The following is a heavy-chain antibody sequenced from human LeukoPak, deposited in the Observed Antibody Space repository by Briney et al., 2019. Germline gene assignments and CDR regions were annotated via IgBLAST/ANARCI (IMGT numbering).Heavy chain of an antibody. J-gene: IGHJ3*02. V-gene: IGHV3-23*01. CDR3: AKSIYDSSGYYTGYDAFDI. CDR2: ISGSGGST. D-gene: IGHD3-22*01. Sequence: GGSLRLSCAASGFTFSSYAMSWVRQAPGKGLEWVSAISGSGGSTYYADSVKGRFTISRDNSKTTLYLQMNSLRAEDTAVYYCAKSIYDSSGYYTGYDAFDIWGQGTMVTVSS. CDR1: GFTFSSYA.